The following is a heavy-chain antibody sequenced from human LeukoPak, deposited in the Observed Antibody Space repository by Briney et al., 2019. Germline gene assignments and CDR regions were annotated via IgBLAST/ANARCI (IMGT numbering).Heavy chain of an antibody. D-gene: IGHD3-10*01. J-gene: IGHJ5*02. CDR2: IYHNGST. Sequence: SETLSVTCTVSGYSISSGYYWGWIRQPPGKGLEWIGGIYHNGSTYYNPSLKSRVTISVDTSKNQFSLKLSSVTAADTAVYYCARGLTYYYGSGSNNWFDPWGQGTLVTVSS. CDR3: ARGLTYYYGSGSNNWFDP. CDR1: GYSISSGYY. V-gene: IGHV4-38-2*02.